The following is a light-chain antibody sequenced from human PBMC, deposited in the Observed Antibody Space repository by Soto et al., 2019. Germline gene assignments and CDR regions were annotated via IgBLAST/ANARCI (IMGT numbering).Light chain of an antibody. CDR1: QSVYSNF. CDR2: RAS. J-gene: IGKJ2*01. Sequence: EIVLTQSPGTLSLSPGERATLSCRASQSVYSNFLAWYQQRPGQAPRLLIYRASSRATGIPDRFSGSGSGTDFTLTISRLEPEDFAVYHCQQYNLSPATFGQGTRLEIK. CDR3: QQYNLSPAT. V-gene: IGKV3-20*01.